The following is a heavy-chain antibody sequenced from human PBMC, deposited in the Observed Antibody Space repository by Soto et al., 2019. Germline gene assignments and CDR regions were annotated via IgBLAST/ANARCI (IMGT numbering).Heavy chain of an antibody. V-gene: IGHV3-23*01. D-gene: IGHD3-10*01. CDR3: AKTFFFGEIPFDH. CDR1: GFTFRNYA. J-gene: IGHJ4*02. Sequence: EVQLLESGGGLVQPGGSLRLSCVASGFTFRNYAMSWVRQAPGKGLEWVAVIGGNGVSAYYADSVKGRFTVSRDNSKHTLYLQMNSLRAEDTAVYYCAKTFFFGEIPFDHWGQGSLVTVSS. CDR2: IGGNGVSA.